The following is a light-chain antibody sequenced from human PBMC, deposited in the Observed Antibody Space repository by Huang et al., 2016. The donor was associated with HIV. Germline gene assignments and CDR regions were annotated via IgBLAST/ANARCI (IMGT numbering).Light chain of an antibody. Sequence: EIVMTQSPATLSVSPGERATLSCRASQSVSSNLAWYQQKPGQAPRLLIYGASTRATGVPARCSGSGSRTEFTLTISSLQSEDFAVYYCQQCNNWPRTFGQGTKVECK. CDR2: GAS. CDR3: QQCNNWPRT. CDR1: QSVSSN. V-gene: IGKV3-15*01. J-gene: IGKJ1*01.